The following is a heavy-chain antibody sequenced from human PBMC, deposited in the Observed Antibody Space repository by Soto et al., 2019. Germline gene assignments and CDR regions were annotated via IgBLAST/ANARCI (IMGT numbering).Heavy chain of an antibody. CDR3: ARAGQYSSSSKAPDFDY. J-gene: IGHJ4*02. CDR2: INPSGGST. V-gene: IGHV1-46*03. D-gene: IGHD6-6*01. Sequence: ASVKVSCKASGYTFTSYYMHWVRQAPGQGLEWMGIINPSGGSTSYAQKFQGRVTMTRDTSTSTVYMELSSLRSEDTAVYYCARAGQYSSSSKAPDFDYWGQGTLVTVSS. CDR1: GYTFTSYY.